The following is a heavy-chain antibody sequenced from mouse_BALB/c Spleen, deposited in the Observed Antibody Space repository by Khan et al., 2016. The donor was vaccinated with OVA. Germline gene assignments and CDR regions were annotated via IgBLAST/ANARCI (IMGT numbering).Heavy chain of an antibody. CDR1: GFTFSSYG. V-gene: IGHV5-6*01. CDR2: ISSGGSYT. CDR3: SRQTPALHAMDY. Sequence: EVELVESGGDLVKPGGSLKLSCAASGFTFSSYGMSWVRQTPDKRLEWVATISSGGSYTYYPDSVKGRFTISTDNAKNTLYLQMTSLTSEDKAMYYCSRQTPALHAMDYWGQGTSVTVSS. J-gene: IGHJ4*01.